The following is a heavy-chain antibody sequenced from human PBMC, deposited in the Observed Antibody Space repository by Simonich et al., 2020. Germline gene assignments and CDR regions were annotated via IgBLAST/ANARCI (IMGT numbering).Heavy chain of an antibody. J-gene: IGHJ6*03. CDR2: IKPNSGGK. V-gene: IGHV1-2*02. CDR1: GYTFTGYY. D-gene: IGHD6-13*01. Sequence: QVQLVQSGAEVKKPGASVKVSCKASGYTFTGYYMHWVRQAPGQGLEWSAWIKPNSGGKNDAQKFQGRVTMTRDTSISTAYMELSRLRSDDTAVYYCARGRIAAAGTYYYYYMDVWGKGTTVTVSS. CDR3: ARGRIAAAGTYYYYYMDV.